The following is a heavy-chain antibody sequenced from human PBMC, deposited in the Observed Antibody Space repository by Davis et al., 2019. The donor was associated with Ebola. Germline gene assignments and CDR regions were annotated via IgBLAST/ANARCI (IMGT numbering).Heavy chain of an antibody. CDR3: AKGLVVHSIYYGLDV. CDR2: ISDSGATT. D-gene: IGHD2-15*01. V-gene: IGHV3-23*01. J-gene: IGHJ6*02. Sequence: GESLKISCAVSGFTFSNYAMTWVRQAPGKGLEWVSTISDSGATTYYADSVKGRFTISRDNSKNTVHLQMNSLRAEDTAVYYCAKGLVVHSIYYGLDVWGQGTTVTVSS. CDR1: GFTFSNYA.